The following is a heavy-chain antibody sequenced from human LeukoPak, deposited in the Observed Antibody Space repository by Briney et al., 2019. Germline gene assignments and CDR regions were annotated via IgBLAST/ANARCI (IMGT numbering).Heavy chain of an antibody. D-gene: IGHD2-21*02. Sequence: GGSLRLSCAASGFTFSSYWMDWVRQAPGKGLVWVSGINSDGKMTRYAESVKGRFTISRDNAKITLYLQMNSLRAEDTSVYYCARVGSTDSPHAFDIWGQGTMVTVSS. CDR3: ARVGSTDSPHAFDI. V-gene: IGHV3-74*01. J-gene: IGHJ3*02. CDR2: INSDGKMT. CDR1: GFTFSSYW.